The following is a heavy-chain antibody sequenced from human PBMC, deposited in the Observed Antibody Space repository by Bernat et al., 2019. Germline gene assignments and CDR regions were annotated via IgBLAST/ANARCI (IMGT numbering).Heavy chain of an antibody. J-gene: IGHJ4*02. CDR2: IFSNDEK. CDR3: ARIRRPGYCSGGSCYSFGFDY. V-gene: IGHV2-26*01. CDR1: GFSLSTSGMC. D-gene: IGHD2-15*01. Sequence: QVTLRESGPALVKPTQTLTLTCTFSGFSLSTSGMCVSWIRQPPGKALEWLAHIFSNDEKSYSTSLKSRLTISKDTSKSQVVLTMTNMDPVDTATYYCARIRRPGYCSGGSCYSFGFDYWGQGTLVTVSS.